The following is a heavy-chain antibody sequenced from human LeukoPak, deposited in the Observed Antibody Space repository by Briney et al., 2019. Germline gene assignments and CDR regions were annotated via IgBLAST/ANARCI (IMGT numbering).Heavy chain of an antibody. Sequence: GGSLRLSCTVSGFTVSINSMSWVRQAPGKGLEWVSNISGSGSGGSTYYVDSVKGRFTISRDNSKDTLYLQMNSLRAEDTAVYYCAKSGYNRFDYWGQGTLVTVSS. V-gene: IGHV3-23*01. CDR2: ISGSGSGGST. D-gene: IGHD5-24*01. CDR1: GFTVSINS. J-gene: IGHJ4*02. CDR3: AKSGYNRFDY.